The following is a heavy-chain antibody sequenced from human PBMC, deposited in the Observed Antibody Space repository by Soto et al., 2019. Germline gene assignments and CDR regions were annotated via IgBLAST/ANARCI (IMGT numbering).Heavy chain of an antibody. V-gene: IGHV4-59*08. Sequence: PSETLSLTCTVSGGSISSYYWSWIRQPPGKGLEWIGYIYYSGSTNYNPSLKSRVTISVDTSKNQFSLKLSSVTAADTAVYYCARLPTAAMPWFDPWGQGTLVTVSS. CDR2: IYYSGST. J-gene: IGHJ5*02. CDR1: GGSISSYY. D-gene: IGHD6-25*01. CDR3: ARLPTAAMPWFDP.